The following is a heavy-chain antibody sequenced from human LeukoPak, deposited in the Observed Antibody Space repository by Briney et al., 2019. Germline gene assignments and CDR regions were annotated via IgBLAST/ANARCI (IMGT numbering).Heavy chain of an antibody. CDR2: IYYSGST. CDR1: GGSISSYY. Sequence: SETLSFTCTVSGGSISSYYWSWIRQPPGKGLEWIGYIYYSGSTNYNPSLKSRVTISVDTSKNQFSLKLSSVTAADTAVYYCARLYGDYALAYGMDVWGQGTTVTVSS. V-gene: IGHV4-59*08. D-gene: IGHD4-17*01. J-gene: IGHJ6*02. CDR3: ARLYGDYALAYGMDV.